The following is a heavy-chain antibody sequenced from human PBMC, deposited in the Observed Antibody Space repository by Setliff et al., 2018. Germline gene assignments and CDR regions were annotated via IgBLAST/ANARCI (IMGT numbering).Heavy chain of an antibody. CDR3: ARATRNNFDY. Sequence: ASVKVSCKASGYTFTSYTISWVRQAPGQGLEWMGRIIPILGMANYAQKFQGRVTITADKSTSTAYMELSSLRSEDTAVYYCARATRNNFDYWGQGTLVTVSS. V-gene: IGHV1-69*02. CDR1: GYTFTSYT. CDR2: IIPILGMA. J-gene: IGHJ4*02.